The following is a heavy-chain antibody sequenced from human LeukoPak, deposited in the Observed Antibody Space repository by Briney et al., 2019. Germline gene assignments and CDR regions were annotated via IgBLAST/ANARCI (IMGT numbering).Heavy chain of an antibody. V-gene: IGHV3-7*01. D-gene: IGHD2-15*01. CDR2: IKQDGSEE. CDR3: ASWVGRDY. CDR1: GFSISTYW. Sequence: GGSLRLSCAASGFSISTYWMTWVRQAPGKGLEWVANIKQDGSEEYYVDSVKGRFTVSRDSAKNSLYLQMNSLRAEDTAVYYCASWVGRDYWGQGTLVTVSS. J-gene: IGHJ4*02.